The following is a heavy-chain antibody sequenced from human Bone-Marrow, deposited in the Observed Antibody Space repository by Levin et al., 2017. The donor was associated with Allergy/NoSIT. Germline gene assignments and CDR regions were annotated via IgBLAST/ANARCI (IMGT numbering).Heavy chain of an antibody. V-gene: IGHV1-18*04. CDR2: FSVYDGNI. CDR3: ARNKPYYYDGTSDYYPFEH. J-gene: IGHJ4*02. Sequence: ASVKVSCKASGYTFSSYTIYWVRQAPGQGLEWMEWFSVYDGNIKYAQKFQDRVTLTTDTATSTAYMELTSLRSDDTAVYYCARNKPYYYDGTSDYYPFEHWGQGTLVTVSS. D-gene: IGHD3-22*01. CDR1: GYTFSSYT.